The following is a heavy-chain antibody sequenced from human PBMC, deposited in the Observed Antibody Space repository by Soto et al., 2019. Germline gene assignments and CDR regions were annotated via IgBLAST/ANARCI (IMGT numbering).Heavy chain of an antibody. CDR3: ARVSGYYRPDY. CDR2: INAGNGNT. V-gene: IGHV1-3*05. Sequence: QVQLVQSGAEEKKPGASVKVSCKASGYTFTNYAMHWVRQAPGQRLEWMGWINAGNGNTKYSQKFQGRVTITRDTPASTAYMELSSLRSEDTAVYCCARVSGYYRPDYWGQGTLVTVSS. CDR1: GYTFTNYA. D-gene: IGHD5-12*01. J-gene: IGHJ4*02.